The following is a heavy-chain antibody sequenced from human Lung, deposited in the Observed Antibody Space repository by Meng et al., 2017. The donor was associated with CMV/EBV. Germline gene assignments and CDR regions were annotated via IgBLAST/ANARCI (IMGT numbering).Heavy chain of an antibody. V-gene: IGHV3-7*01. CDR1: GFTFSSYW. Sequence: GESLKISCAASGFTFSSYWMSWVRQAPGKGLEWVANIKQDGSEKYYVDSVKGRFTISRDNAKNSLYLQMNSLRAEDTAVYYCARDNSIIADYGRDVWGQGTXVTVSS. CDR3: ARDNSIIADYGRDV. CDR2: IKQDGSEK. D-gene: IGHD2-21*01. J-gene: IGHJ6*02.